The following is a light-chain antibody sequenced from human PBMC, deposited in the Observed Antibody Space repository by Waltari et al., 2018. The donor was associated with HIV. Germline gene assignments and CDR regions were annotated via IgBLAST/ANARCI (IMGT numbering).Light chain of an antibody. J-gene: IGLJ3*02. CDR3: AAWDDSLNGWV. Sequence: QSVLTQPPSVSEAPRQRVTISCSGSSSNIGNNAVNWYQQLPGKAPKLLIYYDDLLPSGVSDRFSGSKSGTSASLAISVLQSEDEADYSCAAWDDSLNGWVFGGGTKLTVL. CDR2: YDD. CDR1: SSNIGNNA. V-gene: IGLV1-36*01.